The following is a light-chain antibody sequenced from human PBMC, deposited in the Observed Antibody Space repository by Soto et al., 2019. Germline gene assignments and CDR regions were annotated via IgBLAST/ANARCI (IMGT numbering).Light chain of an antibody. Sequence: EIVMTQSPATLSVSPGERATLSCRASQSISTELAWYQQNPGQPPRLLIYSASTRATGVPARFTGSGSGSEFTLTISVLQSEDFAVYYCQQGHNWPLTFGQGTRLEI. J-gene: IGKJ2*01. CDR2: SAS. CDR3: QQGHNWPLT. V-gene: IGKV3-15*01. CDR1: QSISTE.